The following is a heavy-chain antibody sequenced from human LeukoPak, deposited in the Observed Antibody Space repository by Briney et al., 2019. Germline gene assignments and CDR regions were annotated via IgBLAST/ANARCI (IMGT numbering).Heavy chain of an antibody. CDR3: ARDRSRFYY. V-gene: IGHV3-7*01. Sequence: GGSLRLSCAASGLTFSNYWMSWVRQAPGKGLEWVANIKEDGNEKYYVDSVKGRFTISRDNAKKLLYLQMNSLRAEDTAVYYCARDRSRFYYWGQGTLVTVST. D-gene: IGHD2-2*01. J-gene: IGHJ4*02. CDR2: IKEDGNEK. CDR1: GLTFSNYW.